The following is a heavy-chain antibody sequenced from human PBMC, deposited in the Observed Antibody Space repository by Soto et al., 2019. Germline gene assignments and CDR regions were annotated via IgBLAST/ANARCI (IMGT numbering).Heavy chain of an antibody. CDR1: GGTFSSYA. D-gene: IGHD3-10*01. CDR3: ARGGSNEYYCYRMDV. V-gene: IGHV1-69*12. CDR2: ISRIFGTP. Sequence: QVQLVQSGAEVKKPGSSVKVSCKASGGTFSSYAINWVRQAPGQGLEWMGGISRIFGTPDYAQRFQGRVTSTADESTSTAYRERSSVRSEDTAVYCCARGGSNEYYCYRMDVGGQGTTFTVSS. J-gene: IGHJ6*02.